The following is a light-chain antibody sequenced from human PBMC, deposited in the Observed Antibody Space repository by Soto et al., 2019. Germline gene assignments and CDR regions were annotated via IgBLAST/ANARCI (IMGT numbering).Light chain of an antibody. CDR3: QQYGRSIT. CDR2: GAS. J-gene: IGKJ5*01. V-gene: IGKV3-20*01. Sequence: EILLTQSPDTLSLSPGERATLSCGASQRVSSDSLAWYKQKRGQAPRFLIYGASSRATGIPDRLSGSGSGTEFTLTISRMEPEDFAVYYCQQYGRSITFSHGTRLEIK. CDR1: QRVSSDS.